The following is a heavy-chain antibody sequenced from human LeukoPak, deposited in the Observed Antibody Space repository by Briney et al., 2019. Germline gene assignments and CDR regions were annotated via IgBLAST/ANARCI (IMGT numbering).Heavy chain of an antibody. CDR1: VYTFTDYY. D-gene: IGHD2-21*02. CDR3: ARATYCGGACYYWFDS. CDR2: INPNTGVT. V-gene: IGHV1-2*02. J-gene: IGHJ5*01. Sequence: GASVKDSCKASVYTFTDYYIHCVRPAPGQGLEWMGWINPNTGVTNYAQRFQGRVTMTRGTSITTAYMELSRLTSDDTAIYYCARATYCGGACYYWFDSWGRGTLATVSS.